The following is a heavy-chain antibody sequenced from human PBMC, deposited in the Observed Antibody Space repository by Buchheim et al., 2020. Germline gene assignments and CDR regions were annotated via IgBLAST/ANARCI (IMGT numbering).Heavy chain of an antibody. CDR3: AKHSSSHYFYYYMDV. D-gene: IGHD6-13*01. CDR1: GFTFASYA. Sequence: EVQLLESGGKLVQPGGSLRLSCSASGFTFASYAMSWVRQVPGKGLEWVSSITASGAGTHNADSVKGRFTISRDNFKQTVYLQMNSLTGEDTAIYYCAKHSSSHYFYYYMDVWGTGTT. J-gene: IGHJ6*03. CDR2: ITASGAGT. V-gene: IGHV3-23*01.